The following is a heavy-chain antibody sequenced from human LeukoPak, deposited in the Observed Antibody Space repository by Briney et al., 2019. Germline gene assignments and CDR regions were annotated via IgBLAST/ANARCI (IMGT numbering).Heavy chain of an antibody. J-gene: IGHJ3*02. Sequence: GESLKISCKASGYTFSNYWIGWVRQMPGKGLEWMGIVYPGDSDTRYSPSFQGQVTISADKSINTAYLRWSSLKASDTAIYYCASLIAAAGSDAFDIWGQGTMVTVSS. CDR3: ASLIAAAGSDAFDI. CDR2: VYPGDSDT. CDR1: GYTFSNYW. V-gene: IGHV5-51*01. D-gene: IGHD6-13*01.